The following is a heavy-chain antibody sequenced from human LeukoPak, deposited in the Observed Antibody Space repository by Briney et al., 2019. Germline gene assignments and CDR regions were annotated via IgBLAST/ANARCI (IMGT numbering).Heavy chain of an antibody. CDR1: GFTFSDYV. D-gene: IGHD2-15*01. CDR2: ITASGDST. CDR3: ARRDIVVVVSASDY. Sequence: PGGSLRLSCAASGFTFSDYVMIWVRQAPGKGLEWVSGITASGDSTFYGDSVKGRFTMSRDNSRNTVYLQMNSLRVDDTAVYYCARRDIVVVVSASDYWGQGTLVTVSS. V-gene: IGHV3-23*01. J-gene: IGHJ4*02.